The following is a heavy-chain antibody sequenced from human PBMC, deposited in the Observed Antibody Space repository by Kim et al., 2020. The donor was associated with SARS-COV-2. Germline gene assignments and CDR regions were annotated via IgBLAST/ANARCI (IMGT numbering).Heavy chain of an antibody. Sequence: SVKVSCKASGGTFSSYAISWVRQAPGQGLEWMGGIIPFFGTANYAQKFQGRVTITADESTSTAYMELSSLRSEDTAVYYCARDLSSGWYSVFVDPPKNKNSCMDVWSQETSLTVSS. J-gene: IGHJ6*02. V-gene: IGHV1-69*13. CDR3: ARDLSSGWYSVFVDPPKNKNSCMDV. CDR2: IIPFFGTA. D-gene: IGHD6-19*01. CDR1: GGTFSSYA.